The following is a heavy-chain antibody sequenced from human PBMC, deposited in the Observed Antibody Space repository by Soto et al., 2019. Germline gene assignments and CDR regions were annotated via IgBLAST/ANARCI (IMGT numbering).Heavy chain of an antibody. CDR3: ARGRYYDSSGPSNWFHP. J-gene: IGHJ5*02. Sequence: PSETLSLTCTVSGVSISSGGYYCSWIGQHPGKGLEWIGYIYYSGSTYYNPSLKSRVTISVDTSKNQFSLKLSSVTAADTAVYYCARGRYYDSSGPSNWFHPWGQATRVTVSS. V-gene: IGHV4-31*03. D-gene: IGHD3-22*01. CDR2: IYYSGST. CDR1: GVSISSGGYY.